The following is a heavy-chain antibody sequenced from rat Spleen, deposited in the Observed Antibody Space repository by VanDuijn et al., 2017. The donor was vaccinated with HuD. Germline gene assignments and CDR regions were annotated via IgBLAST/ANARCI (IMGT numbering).Heavy chain of an antibody. V-gene: IGHV5-25*01. Sequence: EVQLVESGGGLVQPGRSLKLSCAASGFTFSDYYMAWVRQAPTKGLEWVASISIGGGTPYYRDSVKGRFTISRDNAKSTLYLQMDSLRSEDTATYYCARETGYNSYFDYWGQGVMVTVSS. J-gene: IGHJ2*01. CDR3: ARETGYNSYFDY. CDR2: ISIGGGTP. CDR1: GFTFSDYY. D-gene: IGHD1-4*01.